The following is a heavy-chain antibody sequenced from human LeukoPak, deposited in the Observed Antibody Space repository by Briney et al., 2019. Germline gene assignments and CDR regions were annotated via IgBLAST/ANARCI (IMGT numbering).Heavy chain of an antibody. J-gene: IGHJ4*02. V-gene: IGHV1-24*01. D-gene: IGHD6-13*01. Sequence: ASVKVSCKVSGYTLTELSMHWVRQAPGKGLEWMGGFDPEDGETIYAQKFQGRVTMTEDTSTDTAYMGLSSLRSEDTAVYYCATQNLGIAAAGLFDYWGQGTLVTVSS. CDR2: FDPEDGET. CDR3: ATQNLGIAAAGLFDY. CDR1: GYTLTELS.